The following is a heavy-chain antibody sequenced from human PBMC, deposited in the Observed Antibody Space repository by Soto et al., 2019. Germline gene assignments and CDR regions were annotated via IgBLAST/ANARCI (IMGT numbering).Heavy chain of an antibody. CDR1: GFTFISYA. V-gene: IGHV3-64D*06. CDR2: ISCNGGST. Sequence: GGSLRLSCSAPGFTFISYAMHWGRQAPGKGLEYVSAISCNGGSTYYADSVKGRFTISRDNSKNTLYLQMSSLRAEDTAVYYCVSWFGELLEGYYFDYWGQGTLVTVSS. CDR3: VSWFGELLEGYYFDY. J-gene: IGHJ4*02. D-gene: IGHD3-10*01.